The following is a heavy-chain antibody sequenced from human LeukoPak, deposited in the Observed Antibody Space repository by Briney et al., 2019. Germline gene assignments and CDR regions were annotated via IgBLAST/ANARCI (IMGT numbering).Heavy chain of an antibody. CDR2: ISTYNDNT. Sequence: ASVKVPCKASGYTFTSYIINWVRQAPGQGLEWMGWISTYNDNTNYAQKFQVRVTMTTDTSTSTAYMELRSLTSDDTAVYYCARGYPSDYWGQGTLVTVSS. D-gene: IGHD1-26*01. V-gene: IGHV1-18*04. CDR3: ARGYPSDY. J-gene: IGHJ4*02. CDR1: GYTFTSYI.